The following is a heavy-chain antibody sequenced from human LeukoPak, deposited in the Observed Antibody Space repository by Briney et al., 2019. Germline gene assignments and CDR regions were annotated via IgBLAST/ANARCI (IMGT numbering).Heavy chain of an antibody. CDR3: ARDKVDTAMVNVPTHFDY. Sequence: GASVKVSCKASGGTFSSYAISWVRQAPGQGLEWMGRIIPILGIANYAQKFQGRVTTTADKSTSTAYMELSSLRSEDTAVYYCARDKVDTAMVNVPTHFDYWGQGTLVTVSS. CDR2: IIPILGIA. J-gene: IGHJ4*02. V-gene: IGHV1-69*04. CDR1: GGTFSSYA. D-gene: IGHD5-18*01.